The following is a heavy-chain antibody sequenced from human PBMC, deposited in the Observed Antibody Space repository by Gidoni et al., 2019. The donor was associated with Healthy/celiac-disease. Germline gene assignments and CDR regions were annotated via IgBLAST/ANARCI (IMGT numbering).Heavy chain of an antibody. Sequence: QLQLQESGPGLVKPSETLSLTCTGSGGSISSSSYYWGWIRQPPGKGLEWIGSIYYSGSTYYNTSLKSRVIIPVDTSKNKFSLKLSSVTAADTAVYYCARLEKSSSSPIDYWGQGTLVTVSS. CDR3: ARLEKSSSSPIDY. J-gene: IGHJ4*02. V-gene: IGHV4-39*01. D-gene: IGHD6-6*01. CDR2: IYYSGST. CDR1: GGSISSSSYY.